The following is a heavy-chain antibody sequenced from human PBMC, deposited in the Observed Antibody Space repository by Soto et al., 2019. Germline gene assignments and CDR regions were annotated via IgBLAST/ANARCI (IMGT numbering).Heavy chain of an antibody. CDR3: AKDGRDYYDSSGYFFDY. D-gene: IGHD3-22*01. CDR2: ISYDGSNK. CDR1: GFTFSSYG. V-gene: IGHV3-30*18. Sequence: VQLVESGGGVVQPGRSLRLSCAASGFTFSSYGMHWVRQAPGKGLEWVAVISYDGSNKYYADSVKGRFTISRDNSKNTLYLQMNSLRAEDTAVYYCAKDGRDYYDSSGYFFDYWGQGTLVTVSS. J-gene: IGHJ4*02.